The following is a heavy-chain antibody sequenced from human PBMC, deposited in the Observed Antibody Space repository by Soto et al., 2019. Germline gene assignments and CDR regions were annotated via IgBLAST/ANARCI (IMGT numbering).Heavy chain of an antibody. CDR1: GHTFSAYY. J-gene: IGHJ6*02. CDR3: ARGAVVVPNGLIAGMDV. D-gene: IGHD2-15*01. V-gene: IGHV1-2*02. CDR2: INPNSGGT. Sequence: ASVKVSCKPSGHTFSAYYIHWVRQAPGQGLEWMGWINPNSGGTNYAQKFQGRVTMTRDTSSRTVYMELSRLTSDDTAVYYCARGAVVVPNGLIAGMDVWGLGTTVTVSS.